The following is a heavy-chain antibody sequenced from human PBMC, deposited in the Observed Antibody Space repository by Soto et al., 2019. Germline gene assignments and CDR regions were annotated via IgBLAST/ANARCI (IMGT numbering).Heavy chain of an antibody. V-gene: IGHV1-18*01. Sequence: QVQLVQSGAEVKKPGASVKVSCKASGYSFTRYYINWVRQAPGHGLEWMGWISAYNGNTHYEEKLQGRVTLTTDPSTSTAYMELRSLRSDDTAVYFCARGGQWDFLSDYWGQGTLVTVSS. J-gene: IGHJ4*02. D-gene: IGHD1-26*01. CDR1: GYSFTRYY. CDR2: ISAYNGNT. CDR3: ARGGQWDFLSDY.